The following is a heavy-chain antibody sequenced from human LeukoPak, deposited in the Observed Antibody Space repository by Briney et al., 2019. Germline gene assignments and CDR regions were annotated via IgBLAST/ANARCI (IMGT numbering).Heavy chain of an antibody. CDR1: GGSISSSNW. CDR3: ARWWELRRPMVSGGNYYYMDV. V-gene: IGHV4-4*02. D-gene: IGHD2-15*01. J-gene: IGHJ6*03. CDR2: IYHSGST. Sequence: SGTLSLTCAVSGGSISSSNWWSWVRQPPGKGLEWIGEIYHSGSTNYNPSLKSRVTISVDRSKNQFSLKLSSVTAADTAVYYCARWWELRRPMVSGGNYYYMDVWGKGTTVTVSS.